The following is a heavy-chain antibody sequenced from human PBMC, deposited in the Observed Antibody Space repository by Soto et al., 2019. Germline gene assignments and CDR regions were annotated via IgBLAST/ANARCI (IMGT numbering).Heavy chain of an antibody. D-gene: IGHD6-19*01. CDR3: ARESGSRWPSLGFDY. CDR2: ISAYNGNT. CDR1: GYTFTSYG. V-gene: IGHV1-18*01. Sequence: ASVKVSCKASGYTFTSYGISCVRQAPGQGLEWMGWISAYNGNTNYAQKLQGRVTMTTDTSTSTAYMELRSLRSDDTAVYYCARESGSRWPSLGFDYWGQGTLVTVSS. J-gene: IGHJ4*02.